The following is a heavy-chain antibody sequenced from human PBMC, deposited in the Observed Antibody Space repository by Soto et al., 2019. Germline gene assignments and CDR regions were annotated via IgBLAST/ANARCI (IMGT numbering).Heavy chain of an antibody. J-gene: IGHJ5*02. CDR3: ARANNVLPAVVWFDP. CDR1: GGSSGSGGGC. Sequence: SETLCVRWGVAGGSSGSGGGCWSCIRQHPGKGLEWIGYIYYSGSTYYNPSLKSRVTISVDTSKNQFSLKLSSVTAADTAVYYCARANNVLPAVVWFDPWGQGTLVIVSS. CDR2: IYYSGST. V-gene: IGHV4-31*11. D-gene: IGHD2-2*01.